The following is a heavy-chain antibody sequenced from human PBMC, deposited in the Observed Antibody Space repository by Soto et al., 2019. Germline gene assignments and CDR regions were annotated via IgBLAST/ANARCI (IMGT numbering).Heavy chain of an antibody. J-gene: IGHJ6*02. D-gene: IGHD1-26*01. CDR2: IIPIFGTA. CDR1: GGTFSSYA. Sequence: SVKVSCKASGGTFSSYAISWVRQAPGQGLEWMGGIIPIFGTANYAQKFQGRVTITADKSTSTAYMELSSLRSEDTAVYYCARRIGDLHYYYYGMDVWGQGPTVTVYS. CDR3: ARRIGDLHYYYYGMDV. V-gene: IGHV1-69*06.